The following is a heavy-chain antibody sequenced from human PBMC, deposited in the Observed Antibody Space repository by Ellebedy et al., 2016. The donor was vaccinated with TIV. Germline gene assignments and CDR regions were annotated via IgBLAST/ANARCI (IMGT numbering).Heavy chain of an antibody. J-gene: IGHJ4*02. CDR2: ISGSGGST. Sequence: GGSLRLXCAASGFTFSNYAMSWVRQAPGKGLEWVSVISGSGGSTYYADSVKGRFTISRDNSKNTLYLQMNSLRAEDTAVYYCAKAEGLVPADFDYWGQGTLVTVSS. V-gene: IGHV3-23*01. CDR1: GFTFSNYA. CDR3: AKAEGLVPADFDY. D-gene: IGHD2-2*01.